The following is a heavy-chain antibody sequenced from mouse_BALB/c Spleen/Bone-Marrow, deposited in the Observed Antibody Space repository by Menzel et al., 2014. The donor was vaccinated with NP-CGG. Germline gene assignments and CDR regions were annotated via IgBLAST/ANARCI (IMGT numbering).Heavy chain of an antibody. Sequence: EVMLVESGGGLVQPGGSLKISCAASGFTFSSYGMSWVRQTPDKRLDLVATINSNGGSTYYPDSVKGRFTIAKDNAKNTLYLQMSSLKSEDTAMYCCARDNYYDCDGFAYWGQGTLVTVSA. CDR1: GFTFSSYG. V-gene: IGHV5-6-3*01. CDR3: ARDNYYDCDGFAY. J-gene: IGHJ3*01. D-gene: IGHD2-4*01. CDR2: INSNGGST.